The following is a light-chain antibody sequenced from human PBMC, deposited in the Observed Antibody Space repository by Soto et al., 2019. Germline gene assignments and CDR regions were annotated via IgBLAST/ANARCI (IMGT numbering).Light chain of an antibody. CDR1: QSVGIN. CDR2: GAS. Sequence: EMVMTQSPATLSVSPGERATLSCRASQSVGINLAWYQQKPGQAPRLLIYGASTRATDIPARFSGSGSGTDFTLTISSLQPEDFATYYCQQANSFPLTFGGGTKVDIK. J-gene: IGKJ4*01. CDR3: QQANSFPLT. V-gene: IGKV3-15*01.